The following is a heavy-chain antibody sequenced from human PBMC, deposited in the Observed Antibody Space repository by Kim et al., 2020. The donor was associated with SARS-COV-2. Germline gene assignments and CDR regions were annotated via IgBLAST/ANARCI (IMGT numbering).Heavy chain of an antibody. J-gene: IGHJ6*02. V-gene: IGHV3-49*04. CDR2: IRSKAYGGTT. CDR3: TRDVLLWREGGTYYYYGMDV. CDR1: GFTFGDYA. D-gene: IGHD3-10*01. Sequence: GGSLRLSCTASGFTFGDYAMSWVRQAPGKGLEWVGFIRSKAYGGTTEYAASVKGRFTISRDDSKSIAYLQMNSLKTEDTAVYYCTRDVLLWREGGTYYYYGMDVWGQGTTVTVSS.